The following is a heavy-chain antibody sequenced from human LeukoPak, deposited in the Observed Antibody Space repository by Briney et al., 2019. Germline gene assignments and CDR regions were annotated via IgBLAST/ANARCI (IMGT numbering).Heavy chain of an antibody. D-gene: IGHD6-19*01. J-gene: IGHJ4*02. Sequence: ASVKVSCKASGYTFSSYHINWVRQATGQGLEWMGWMSPNSGDTGYAQKFRGRVTMTSDTSISTAYMELSSLRSEDTAVYYCARGIAAGTDYWGQGTLVTVSS. V-gene: IGHV1-8*01. CDR2: MSPNSGDT. CDR1: GYTFSSYH. CDR3: ARGIAAGTDY.